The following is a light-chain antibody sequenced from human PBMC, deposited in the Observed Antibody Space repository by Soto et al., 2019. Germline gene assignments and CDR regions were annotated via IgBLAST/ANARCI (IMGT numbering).Light chain of an antibody. CDR2: GAS. V-gene: IGKV3-20*01. CDR1: QSVSSSY. Sequence: EIVLTQSPGTLSSSPGERATLSCRASQSVSSSYLAWYQQKPGQAPRLLIYGASSRATGIPDRFSGSGSGTDFTLTISRLEPEDFAVYYCQQYDRSPLTFGGGTKVEIK. J-gene: IGKJ4*01. CDR3: QQYDRSPLT.